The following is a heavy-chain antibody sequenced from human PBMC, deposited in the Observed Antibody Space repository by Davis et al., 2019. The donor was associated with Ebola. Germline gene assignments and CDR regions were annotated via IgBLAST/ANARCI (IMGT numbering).Heavy chain of an antibody. D-gene: IGHD3-22*01. CDR3: ARARSYYDSFYFDY. V-gene: IGHV1-3*01. CDR1: GYTFTSYA. CDR2: INAGNGNT. J-gene: IGHJ4*02. Sequence: ASVKVSCKASGYTFTSYAMHWVRQAPGQRLEWMGWINAGNGNTKYSQKFQGRVTITRDTSASTAYMELSSLRSEDTAVYYCARARSYYDSFYFDYWGQGTLVTVSS.